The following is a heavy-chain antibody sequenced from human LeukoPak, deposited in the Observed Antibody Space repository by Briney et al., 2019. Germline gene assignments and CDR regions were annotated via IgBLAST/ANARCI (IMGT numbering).Heavy chain of an antibody. Sequence: ASVKVSCKASGYTFTGYYIHWVRQAPGQGLEDMGWINPNSGVTDYARKFQGRVTMTRDTSISTAYVELRRLRSDDTAVYYCARDRVTMLRGVMRKVGPDYWGQGTLVTVSS. D-gene: IGHD3-10*01. J-gene: IGHJ4*02. CDR1: GYTFTGYY. V-gene: IGHV1-2*02. CDR3: ARDRVTMLRGVMRKVGPDY. CDR2: INPNSGVT.